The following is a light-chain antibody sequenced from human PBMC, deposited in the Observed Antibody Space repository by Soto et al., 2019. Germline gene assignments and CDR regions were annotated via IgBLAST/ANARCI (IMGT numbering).Light chain of an antibody. Sequence: ILMTQSPSSLSASVGDRVTITCRASQGISSYLNWYQQKPGKAPKLLIYAASSLQSGVPSRFSGSGSGTDFTLTISSLQPEDFATYYCQQSYSTPYTFGQGTRLEIK. CDR1: QGISSY. CDR2: AAS. J-gene: IGKJ5*01. V-gene: IGKV1-39*01. CDR3: QQSYSTPYT.